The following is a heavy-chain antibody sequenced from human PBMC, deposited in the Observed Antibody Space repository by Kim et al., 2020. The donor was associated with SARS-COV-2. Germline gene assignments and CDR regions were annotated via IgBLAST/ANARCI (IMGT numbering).Heavy chain of an antibody. Sequence: SETLSLTCAVYGGSFSGYYWSWIRQPPGKGLEWIGEINHSGSTNYNPSLKSRVTISVDTSKNQFSLKLSSVTAADTAVYYCAGGGGYCSSTSCPRYYYYYGMDVWGQGTTVTVSS. CDR2: INHSGST. CDR3: AGGGGYCSSTSCPRYYYYYGMDV. J-gene: IGHJ6*02. CDR1: GGSFSGYY. D-gene: IGHD2-2*03. V-gene: IGHV4-34*01.